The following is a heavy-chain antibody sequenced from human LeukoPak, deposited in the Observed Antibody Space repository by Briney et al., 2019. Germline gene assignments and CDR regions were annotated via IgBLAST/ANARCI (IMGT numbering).Heavy chain of an antibody. Sequence: SETLSLTCTVSGGSISSYYWSWIRQPPGKGLEWIGYIYYSGSTNYNPSLKSRVTISVDTSKNQFSLKLSSVTAADTAVYYCARGRGRWLHRDAFDIWGQGTMATVSS. CDR1: GGSISSYY. J-gene: IGHJ3*02. CDR2: IYYSGST. D-gene: IGHD5-24*01. CDR3: ARGRGRWLHRDAFDI. V-gene: IGHV4-59*01.